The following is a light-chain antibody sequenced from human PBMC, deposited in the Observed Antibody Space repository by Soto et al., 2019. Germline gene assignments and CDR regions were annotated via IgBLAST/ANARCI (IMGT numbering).Light chain of an antibody. V-gene: IGLV7-46*01. Sequence: QTVVTQEPALTVSPGGTVTLTCGSSTGAVTGGHYTYWFQQKPGQAPTTLIYDTSDKPSWTPARFSGSLLVGKATLTLSGAQPEDEAEYYCLLSSPGARVFGTGTKLSVL. J-gene: IGLJ1*01. CDR2: DTS. CDR1: TGAVTGGHY. CDR3: LLSSPGARV.